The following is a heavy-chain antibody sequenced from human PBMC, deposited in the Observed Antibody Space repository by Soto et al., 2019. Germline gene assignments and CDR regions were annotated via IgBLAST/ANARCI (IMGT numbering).Heavy chain of an antibody. V-gene: IGHV4-61*08. D-gene: IGHD3-10*01. CDR2: IYYSGST. CDR1: VGSFSSGAYL. Sequence: SETLSLTCTVSVGSFSSGAYLWSWLRQSPGKRLEWIAYIYYSGSTNYNPSLKSRATISVDTSKSQVSLTLTSMTAADAALYYCARSPNYYYYGFDVWGQGTAVTVSS. J-gene: IGHJ6*02. CDR3: ARSPNYYYYGFDV.